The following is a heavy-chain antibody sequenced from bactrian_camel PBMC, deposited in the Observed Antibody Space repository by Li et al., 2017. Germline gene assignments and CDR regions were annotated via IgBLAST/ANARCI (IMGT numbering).Heavy chain of an antibody. V-gene: IGHV3S55*01. J-gene: IGHJ4*01. CDR2: IRRDGAT. CDR1: GFTFDEHD. Sequence: HVQLVESGGGSVQAGGSLRLSCTASGFTFDEHDMGWYRQAPENECELASTIRRDGATYYADSVKGRFTISRDNAKNALYLQMNSLKTEDTAVHYCATGDAGRLGQGTQVTVS.